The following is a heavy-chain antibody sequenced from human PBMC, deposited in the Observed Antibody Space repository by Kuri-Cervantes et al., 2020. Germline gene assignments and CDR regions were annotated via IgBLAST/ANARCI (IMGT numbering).Heavy chain of an antibody. CDR3: ARIRAASGWFDP. CDR2: IDWDDDK. V-gene: IGHV2-70*01. J-gene: IGHJ5*02. Sequence: SWIRQPPGKALEWLALIDWDDDKYYSTSLKTRLTISKDTSKNQVVLTMTNMDPVDTATYYCARIRAASGWFDPWGQGTLVTVSS. D-gene: IGHD6-25*01.